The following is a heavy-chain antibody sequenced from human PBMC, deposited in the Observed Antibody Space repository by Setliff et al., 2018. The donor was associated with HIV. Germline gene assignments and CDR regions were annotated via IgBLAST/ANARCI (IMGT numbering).Heavy chain of an antibody. CDR3: ARGALQDGTGSYYGGFDY. CDR1: GGSISSGSYY. CDR2: IYTSEST. J-gene: IGHJ4*02. Sequence: PSETLSLTCTVSGGSISSGSYYWSWIRQPAGKGLEWIGHIYTSESTNYNPSLKSRVTISVDTSKNQFSLKLSSVTAADTAVYYCARGALQDGTGSYYGGFDYWGQGTLVTVSS. V-gene: IGHV4-61*09. D-gene: IGHD1-26*01.